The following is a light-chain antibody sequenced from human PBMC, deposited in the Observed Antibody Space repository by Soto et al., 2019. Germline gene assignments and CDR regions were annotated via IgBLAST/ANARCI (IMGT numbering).Light chain of an antibody. CDR1: QSISSW. V-gene: IGKV1-5*03. J-gene: IGKJ1*01. CDR3: KQYNSYWT. CDR2: KAS. Sequence: DLQMTQSPSTLSASVGDRVTITCRASQSISSWLAWYQQKPGKAPKLLIYKASSLESGVPSRFSGRGSGTEFTLTIRSLKPDDFATYYCKQYNSYWTFGQGTKVEIK.